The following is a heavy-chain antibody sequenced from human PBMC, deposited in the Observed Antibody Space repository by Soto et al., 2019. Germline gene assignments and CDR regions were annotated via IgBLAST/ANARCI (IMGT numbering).Heavy chain of an antibody. V-gene: IGHV1-69*13. Sequence: ASVKVSCKASGGTFSSYAISWVRQAPGQGLEWMGGIIPIFGTANYAQKFQGRVTITADESTSTAYMELSSLRSEDTAVYYCARGNDFWSGYILFDYWGQGTLVTVSS. CDR3: ARGNDFWSGYILFDY. D-gene: IGHD3-3*01. J-gene: IGHJ4*02. CDR2: IIPIFGTA. CDR1: GGTFSSYA.